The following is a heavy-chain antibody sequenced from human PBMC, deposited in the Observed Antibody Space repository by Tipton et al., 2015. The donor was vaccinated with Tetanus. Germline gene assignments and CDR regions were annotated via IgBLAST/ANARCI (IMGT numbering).Heavy chain of an antibody. CDR2: ISGHGGSI. Sequence: SLRLSCSASGFTFNRSAMHWVRQVPGKGLEDVSVISGHGGSIEYADSVKGRFTISRDNSKSTLYLQMSGLRTEDTAVYFCVKDGQEETWGQGTTVTVSS. J-gene: IGHJ3*01. CDR3: VKDGQEET. V-gene: IGHV3-64D*08. CDR1: GFTFNRSA.